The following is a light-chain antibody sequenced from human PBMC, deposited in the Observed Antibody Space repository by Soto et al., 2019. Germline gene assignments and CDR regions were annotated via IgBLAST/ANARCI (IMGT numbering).Light chain of an antibody. J-gene: IGKJ1*01. V-gene: IGKV1-39*01. CDR3: QQSDTFPRT. CDR2: SAS. CDR1: RSISSY. Sequence: DIQMTQSPSSLSASVGDRVTITCRASRSISSYLNWYQQKPGKAPKLLIYSASSLYSGVPSRFSGSGSGTDCTLTISSLQPEDFATYHCQQSDTFPRTFGQGTKVEV.